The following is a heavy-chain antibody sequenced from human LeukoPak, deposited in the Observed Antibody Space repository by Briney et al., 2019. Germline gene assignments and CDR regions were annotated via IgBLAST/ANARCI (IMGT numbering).Heavy chain of an antibody. V-gene: IGHV3-73*01. CDR2: IRTKPDNYAA. CDR3: SRFDLDYDGSRYASDGLDV. Sequence: GGSLRLSCAASGLTFSNAWMSWVRQAPGKGLEWLGRIRTKPDNYAAAYAASVKGRFTISRDDSKNSAYLQMDSLKTEDTAVYYCSRFDLDYDGSRYASDGLDVWGQGITVIVS. J-gene: IGHJ6*02. D-gene: IGHD3-22*01. CDR1: GLTFSNAW.